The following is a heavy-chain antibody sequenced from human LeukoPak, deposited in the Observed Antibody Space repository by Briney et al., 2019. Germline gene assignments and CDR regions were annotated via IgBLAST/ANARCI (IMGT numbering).Heavy chain of an antibody. D-gene: IGHD3-16*02. CDR1: GFTFSSYA. Sequence: PGGSLRLSCAASGFTFSSYAMSWVRQAPGKGLEWVSAISGSGGSTYYADSVKGRFTISRDNSKNTLYLQMNSLRAEDTAVYYCAKGSYDYVWGSYPYFDYWGQGTLVTVSS. CDR3: AKGSYDYVWGSYPYFDY. CDR2: ISGSGGST. J-gene: IGHJ4*02. V-gene: IGHV3-23*01.